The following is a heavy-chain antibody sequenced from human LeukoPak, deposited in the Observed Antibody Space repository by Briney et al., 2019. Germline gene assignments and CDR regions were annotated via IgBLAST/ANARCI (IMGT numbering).Heavy chain of an antibody. CDR3: ARADFGYSSSWYRNYYYYYGMDV. J-gene: IGHJ6*02. CDR2: MNPNSGNT. CDR1: GYTFTSYD. D-gene: IGHD6-13*01. Sequence: GASVKVSCKASGYTFTSYDINWVRQATGQGLEWMGWMNPNSGNTGYAQKFQGRVTMTRDTSISTAYMELSRLRSDDTAVYYCARADFGYSSSWYRNYYYYYGMDVWGQGTTVTVSS. V-gene: IGHV1-8*01.